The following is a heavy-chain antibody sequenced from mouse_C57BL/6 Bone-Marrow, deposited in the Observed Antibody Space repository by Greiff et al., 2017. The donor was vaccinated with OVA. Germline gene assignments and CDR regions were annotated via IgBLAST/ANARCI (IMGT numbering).Heavy chain of an antibody. CDR1: GFTFSDYY. Sequence: EVKLMESEGGLVQPGSSMKLSCTASGFTFSDYYMAWVRQVPEKGLEWVANINYDGSSTYYLDSLKSRFIISRDNAKNILYLQMSSLKSEDTATYYCARAPLYGSSYDWYFDVWGTGTTVTVSS. CDR3: ARAPLYGSSYDWYFDV. J-gene: IGHJ1*03. CDR2: INYDGSST. D-gene: IGHD1-1*01. V-gene: IGHV5-16*01.